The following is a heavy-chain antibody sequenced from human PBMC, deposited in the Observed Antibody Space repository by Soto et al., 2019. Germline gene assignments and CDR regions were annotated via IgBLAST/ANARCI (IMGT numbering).Heavy chain of an antibody. CDR1: GFIFSSYS. J-gene: IGHJ3*02. D-gene: IGHD3-9*01. CDR2: ISSSSSYI. V-gene: IGHV3-21*01. Sequence: GGSLRLSCAASGFIFSSYSMNWVRQAPGKGLEWVSSISSSSSYIYYADSVKGRFTISRDNAKNSLYLQMNSLRAEDTAVYYCARDWLPNDAFDIWGQGTMVTVS. CDR3: ARDWLPNDAFDI.